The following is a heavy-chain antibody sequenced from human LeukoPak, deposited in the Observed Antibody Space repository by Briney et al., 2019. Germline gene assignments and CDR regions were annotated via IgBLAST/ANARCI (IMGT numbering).Heavy chain of an antibody. D-gene: IGHD5-24*01. CDR1: GGSISSSSYY. CDR3: ARRGNGYSYFDY. Sequence: NPSETLSLTCTVSGGSISSSSYYWGWLRQPPGKGLEWIGSIYYTGSTYYNPSLKSRVTISVDTSKNQFSLKLNSVTAADTAVYYCARRGNGYSYFDYWGQGTLVTVSS. V-gene: IGHV4-39*01. CDR2: IYYTGST. J-gene: IGHJ4*02.